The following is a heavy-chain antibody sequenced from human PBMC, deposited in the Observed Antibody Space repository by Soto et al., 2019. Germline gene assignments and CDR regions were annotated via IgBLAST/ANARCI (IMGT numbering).Heavy chain of an antibody. CDR2: INAGNGNT. Sequence: QVQLVQSGAEVKKPGASVKVSCKASGYTFTSYAMHWVRQAPGQRLEWMXWINAGNGNTKYSQKFQGRVTITRDTSASTAYMELSSLRXXXTXXYYCARRXXXXXXXXXXXWSGYIGPFDYWGQGTLVTVSS. V-gene: IGHV1-3*01. CDR3: ARRXXXXXXXXXXXWSGYIGPFDY. CDR1: GYTFTSYA. J-gene: IGHJ4*02. D-gene: IGHD3-3*01.